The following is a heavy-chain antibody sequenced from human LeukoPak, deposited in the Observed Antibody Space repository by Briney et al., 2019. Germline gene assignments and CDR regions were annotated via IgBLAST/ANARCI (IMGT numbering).Heavy chain of an antibody. CDR3: ARDLWRATEP. D-gene: IGHD5-12*01. CDR1: GFTFSSYS. Sequence: GGPLRLSCAASGFTFSSYSMNWVRQAPGKGLEWVSSISSSSSYIYYADSVKGRFTISRDNAKNSLYLQMNSLRAEDTAVYYCARDLWRATEPWGQGTLVTVSS. CDR2: ISSSSSYI. V-gene: IGHV3-21*01. J-gene: IGHJ5*02.